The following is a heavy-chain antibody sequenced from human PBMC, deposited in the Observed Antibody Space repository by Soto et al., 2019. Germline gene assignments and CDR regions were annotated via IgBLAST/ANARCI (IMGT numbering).Heavy chain of an antibody. Sequence: EVQLVESGGGLVKPGGSLRLSCAASGFTFSSYSMNWVRQAPGKGLEWVSSISSSSSYIYYADSVKGRFTISRDNAKNSLYLQMNSLRAEDTAVYYCARARREALWFGEAFLDYWGQGTLVTVSS. D-gene: IGHD3-10*01. CDR2: ISSSSSYI. J-gene: IGHJ4*02. V-gene: IGHV3-21*01. CDR1: GFTFSSYS. CDR3: ARARREALWFGEAFLDY.